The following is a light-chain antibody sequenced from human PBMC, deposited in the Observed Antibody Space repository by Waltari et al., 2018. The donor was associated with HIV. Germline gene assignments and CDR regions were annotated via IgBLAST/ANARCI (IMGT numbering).Light chain of an antibody. J-gene: IGKJ1*01. CDR2: STS. Sequence: EIVLTQSPGTLSLSPGERATLSCRASQRVSSSHLTWYQQKPGQAPRLLIYSTSNRATGIPDRFSGSGSGTDFTLTISRLEPEDFAVYYCQQYGSSPPWTFGQGTKVEIK. V-gene: IGKV3-20*01. CDR1: QRVSSSH. CDR3: QQYGSSPPWT.